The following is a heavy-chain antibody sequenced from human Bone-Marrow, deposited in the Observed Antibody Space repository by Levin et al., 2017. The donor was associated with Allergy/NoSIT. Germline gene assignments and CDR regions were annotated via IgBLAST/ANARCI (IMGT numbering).Heavy chain of an antibody. Sequence: SGGSLRLSCAASGFTFRNYGMHWVRQAPGKGLEWVGVIWYDGSNTVYADSVKGRFTISRDNSKNLLYLQMNSLRAEDTAMYFCARDRNWATARWYFDLWGRGILVTVSS. CDR2: IWYDGSNT. V-gene: IGHV3-33*01. CDR3: ARDRNWATARWYFDL. D-gene: IGHD7-27*01. J-gene: IGHJ2*01. CDR1: GFTFRNYG.